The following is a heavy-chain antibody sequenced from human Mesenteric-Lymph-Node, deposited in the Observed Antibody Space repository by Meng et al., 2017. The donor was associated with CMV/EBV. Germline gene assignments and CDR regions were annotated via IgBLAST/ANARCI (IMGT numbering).Heavy chain of an antibody. J-gene: IGHJ6*02. CDR3: ARGDLTIYYYYHAMDV. V-gene: IGHV3-74*01. Sequence: GGSLRLSCAASGFTLSDYVMTWVRQAPGKGLVWVSRTNSDGSSTSYADSVKGRFTISRDNAKNTLNLQMNSLRAEDTAVYYCARGDLTIYYYYHAMDVWGQGTTVTVSS. D-gene: IGHD2-2*01. CDR2: TNSDGSST. CDR1: GFTLSDYV.